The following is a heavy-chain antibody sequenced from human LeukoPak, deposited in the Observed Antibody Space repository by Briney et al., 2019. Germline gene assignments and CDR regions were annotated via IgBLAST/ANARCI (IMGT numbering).Heavy chain of an antibody. J-gene: IGHJ4*02. CDR3: ARVSVSGSWYLIDY. V-gene: IGHV3-48*02. Sequence: GGSLRLSCAASGFTFSSYSMNWVRQAPGKALEWVSYISSSSSNIYYADSVKGRFTISRDNAKNSLYLQMNSLRDEDTAVYYCARVSVSGSWYLIDYWGQGTLVTVSS. CDR2: ISSSSSNI. D-gene: IGHD6-13*01. CDR1: GFTFSSYS.